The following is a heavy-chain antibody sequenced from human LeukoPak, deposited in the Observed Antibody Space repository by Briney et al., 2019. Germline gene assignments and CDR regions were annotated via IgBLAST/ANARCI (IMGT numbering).Heavy chain of an antibody. CDR1: EFTFSSYW. CDR2: IKSDGSER. J-gene: IGHJ4*02. Sequence: GGSLRLSCAASEFTFSSYWMSWVRQAPGKGLEWVANIKSDGSERDYVDSVKGRFTISRDNAKNSLYLQMNSLRAEDTAVYYCARGGSGNWNAPFDYWGQGILVTVSA. CDR3: ARGGSGNWNAPFDY. D-gene: IGHD1-1*01. V-gene: IGHV3-7*01.